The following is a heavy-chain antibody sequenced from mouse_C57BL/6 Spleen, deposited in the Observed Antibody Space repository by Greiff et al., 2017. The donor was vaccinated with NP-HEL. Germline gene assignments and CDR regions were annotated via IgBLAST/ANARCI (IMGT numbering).Heavy chain of an antibody. CDR1: GYAFSSYW. CDR3: ARKDYDNLLD. Sequence: QVQLKESGAELVKPGASVKISCKASGYAFSSYWMNWVKQRPGKGLEWIGQIYPGDGDTNYNGKFKGKATLTADKSSSTAYMQLSSLTSEDSAVYFCARKDYDNLLDWGQGTLVTVSA. J-gene: IGHJ3*01. V-gene: IGHV1-80*01. D-gene: IGHD2-4*01. CDR2: IYPGDGDT.